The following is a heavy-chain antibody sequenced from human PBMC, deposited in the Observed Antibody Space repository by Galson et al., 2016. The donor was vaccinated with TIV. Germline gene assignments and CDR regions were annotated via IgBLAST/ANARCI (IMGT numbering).Heavy chain of an antibody. J-gene: IGHJ3*02. CDR1: GGTFVSYS. V-gene: IGHV1-3*01. D-gene: IGHD6-13*01. CDR3: ANRGYSSWYSFEI. Sequence: SVKVSCKASGGTFVSYSVDWVRQAPGQRLEWMGWINPGNGNTRYSETFRGRVTLTRDTSATTAYMELTSLTSDDTAVYYCANRGYSSWYSFEIWGQGTMVTVSS. CDR2: INPGNGNT.